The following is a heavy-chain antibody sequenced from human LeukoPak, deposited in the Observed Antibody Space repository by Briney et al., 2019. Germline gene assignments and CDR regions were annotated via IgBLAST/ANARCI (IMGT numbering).Heavy chain of an antibody. CDR3: ARSRPRITMVRGATYFDY. CDR2: INHSGST. Sequence: SETLSLTCAVYGGSFSGYYRSRIRQPPGKGLEWIGEINHSGSTNYNPSLKSRVTISVDTSKNQFSLKLSSVTAADTAVYYCARSRPRITMVRGATYFDYWGQGTLVTVSS. D-gene: IGHD3-10*01. CDR1: GGSFSGYY. V-gene: IGHV4-34*01. J-gene: IGHJ4*02.